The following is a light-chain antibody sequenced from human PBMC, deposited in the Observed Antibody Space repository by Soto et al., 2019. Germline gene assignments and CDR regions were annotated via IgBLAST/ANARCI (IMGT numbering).Light chain of an antibody. V-gene: IGKV3-20*01. CDR1: QSVSSSY. CDR3: QQYGSSPGT. Sequence: EIVLTQSPGTLSLSPGERATLSCRASQSVSSSYLAWYQQKPGQAPRLLIYGASSRATGIPDRFSGSGSGTDFTRTISRLETEDFALYYCQQYGSSPGTFGQGTKGEIK. CDR2: GAS. J-gene: IGKJ1*01.